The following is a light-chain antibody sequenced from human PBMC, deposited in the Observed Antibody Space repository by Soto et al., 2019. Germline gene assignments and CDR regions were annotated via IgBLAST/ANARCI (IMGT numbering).Light chain of an antibody. CDR3: SSYTSSPTVV. CDR2: EVT. Sequence: QSALTQPASVSGSPGQSITISCTGTSSDVGGYNYVSWYQQHPGKAPKLMIYEVTNRPSGASNRFSGSKSGNTASLTISGLQAEDEADYYCSSYTSSPTVVFGGGTKLTVL. V-gene: IGLV2-14*01. J-gene: IGLJ2*01. CDR1: SSDVGGYNY.